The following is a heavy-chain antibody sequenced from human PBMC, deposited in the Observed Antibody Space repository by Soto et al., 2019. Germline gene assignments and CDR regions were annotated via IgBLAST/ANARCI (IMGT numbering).Heavy chain of an antibody. CDR3: AKELYGDYINYYMDV. J-gene: IGHJ6*03. D-gene: IGHD4-17*01. Sequence: GGSLRLSCAASGFTFDDYAMHWVRQAPGKGLEWVSGISWNSGSIGYADSVKGRFTISRDNAKNSLYLQMNSLRAEDTALYYCAKELYGDYINYYMDVWGKGTTVTVSS. CDR2: ISWNSGSI. V-gene: IGHV3-9*01. CDR1: GFTFDDYA.